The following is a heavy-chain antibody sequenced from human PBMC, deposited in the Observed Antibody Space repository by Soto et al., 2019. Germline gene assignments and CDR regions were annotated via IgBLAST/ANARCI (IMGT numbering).Heavy chain of an antibody. CDR2: ILYDGSNK. D-gene: IGHD1-26*01. Sequence: GGSLRLSCAASGFTFSNYGMHWARQAPGKGLEWVAAILYDGSNKYYADSVKGRFTISRDNSKNTLYLQMNSLRAEDTAVYYCAGGTYYFDYSGQGTLVTVSS. CDR1: GFTFSNYG. J-gene: IGHJ4*02. CDR3: AGGTYYFDY. V-gene: IGHV3-33*01.